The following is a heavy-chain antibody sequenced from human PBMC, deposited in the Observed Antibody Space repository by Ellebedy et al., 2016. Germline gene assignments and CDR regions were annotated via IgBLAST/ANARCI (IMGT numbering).Heavy chain of an antibody. CDR1: GFTFSSYP. V-gene: IGHV3-21*05. D-gene: IGHD1-14*01. Sequence: GGSLRLSCAASGFTFSSYPMNWIRQAPGKGLEWISYISGSSSDTNYADSVKGRFTISRDNANNSLFLQMDSLRAEDTAIYYCVKTARLADFWGQGTLVTVSS. J-gene: IGHJ4*02. CDR2: ISGSSSDT. CDR3: VKTARLADF.